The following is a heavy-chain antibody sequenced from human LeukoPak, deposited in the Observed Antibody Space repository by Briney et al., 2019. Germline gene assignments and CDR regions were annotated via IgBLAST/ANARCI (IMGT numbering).Heavy chain of an antibody. V-gene: IGHV4-59*01. D-gene: IGHD6-13*01. CDR1: GGSISSYY. J-gene: IGHJ4*02. CDR2: IYYSGST. Sequence: SETLPLTCTVSGGSISSYYWSWIRQPPGKGLEWIGYIYYSGSTNYNPSLKSRVTISVDTSKNQFSLKLSSVTAADTAVYYCARRMASGWYDGYYFDYWGQGTLVTVSS. CDR3: ARRMASGWYDGYYFDY.